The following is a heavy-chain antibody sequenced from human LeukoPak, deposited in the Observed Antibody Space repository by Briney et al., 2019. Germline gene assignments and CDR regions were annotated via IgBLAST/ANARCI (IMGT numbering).Heavy chain of an antibody. CDR3: ARGIQLWTTYYYYGMDV. Sequence: GGSLRLSCAASGFTFSSYSMNWVRQAPGKGLEWVSSISSSSSYIYYADSVTGRFTISRDNAKNSLYLQMNSLRAEDTAVYYCARGIQLWTTYYYYGMDVWGQGTTVTVSS. D-gene: IGHD5-18*01. V-gene: IGHV3-21*01. CDR1: GFTFSSYS. J-gene: IGHJ6*02. CDR2: ISSSSSYI.